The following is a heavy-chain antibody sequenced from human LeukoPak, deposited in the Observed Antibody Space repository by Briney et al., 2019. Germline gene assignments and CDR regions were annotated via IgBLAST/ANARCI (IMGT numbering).Heavy chain of an antibody. CDR2: INHSGST. V-gene: IGHV4-34*01. CDR3: ARGGARSPYYYYYGMDV. Sequence: SETLSLTCAVYGGSFSGYYWSWIRQHPGKGLEWIGEINHSGSTNYNPSLKSRVTISVDTSKNQFSLKLSSVTAADTAVYYCARGGARSPYYYYYGMDVWGQGTTVTVSS. J-gene: IGHJ6*02. D-gene: IGHD1-26*01. CDR1: GGSFSGYY.